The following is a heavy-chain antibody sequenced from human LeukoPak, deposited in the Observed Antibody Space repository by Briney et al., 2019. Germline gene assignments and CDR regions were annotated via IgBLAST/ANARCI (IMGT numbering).Heavy chain of an antibody. CDR1: GFTFGSFA. CDR2: ISGSGYYT. CDR3: AKYGSWGDYYFYFYMDV. Sequence: PGGSLRLSCEASGFTFGSFAMSWVRQAPGKGLEWVSGISGSGYYTYYADSVKGRFTISRDNSKNTLYIEMNSLRAEDTAVYYCAKYGSWGDYYFYFYMDVWGKGTTVTVSS. D-gene: IGHD3-16*01. J-gene: IGHJ6*03. V-gene: IGHV3-23*01.